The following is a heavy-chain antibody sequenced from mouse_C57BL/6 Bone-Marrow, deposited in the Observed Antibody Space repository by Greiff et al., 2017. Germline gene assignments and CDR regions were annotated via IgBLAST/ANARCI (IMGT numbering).Heavy chain of an antibody. V-gene: IGHV1-50*01. J-gene: IGHJ1*03. CDR3: SRAEDYYGSSIYLYFDV. CDR1: GYTFTSYW. D-gene: IGHD1-1*01. Sequence: QVQLQQPGAELVKPGASVKLSCKASGYTFTSYWMQWVKQRPGQGLEWIGEIDPSDSYTNYNQKFKGKATLTVDTSSSTAYMHLSSLTSEDSAVYYCSRAEDYYGSSIYLYFDVWGTGTTVTVSS. CDR2: IDPSDSYT.